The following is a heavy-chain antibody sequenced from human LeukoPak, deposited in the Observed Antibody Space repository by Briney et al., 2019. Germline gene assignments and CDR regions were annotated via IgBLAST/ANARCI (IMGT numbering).Heavy chain of an antibody. CDR3: ARGRKQPLYYYYYYYMDV. J-gene: IGHJ6*03. CDR1: GGSISSSSYY. V-gene: IGHV4-39*07. Sequence: SETLSLTCTVSGGSISSSSYYWGWIRQPPGKGLEWIGSIYYSGSTYYNPSLKSRVTISVDTSKNQFSLKLSSVTAADTAVYYCARGRKQPLYYYYYYYMDVWGKGTTVTVSS. D-gene: IGHD6-13*01. CDR2: IYYSGST.